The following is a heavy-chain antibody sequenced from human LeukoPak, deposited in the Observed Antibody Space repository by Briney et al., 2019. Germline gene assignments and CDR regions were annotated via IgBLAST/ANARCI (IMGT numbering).Heavy chain of an antibody. J-gene: IGHJ5*02. Sequence: GGSLRLSCAASGFTFSGYWMSWVRQAPGKGLEWVANIKVDGSEKNYVDSVKGRLTISRDNAKNSLYLQMNSLRAEDTAVYYCARGGRNLDPWGQGTLVTVSS. V-gene: IGHV3-7*01. CDR1: GFTFSGYW. CDR3: ARGGRNLDP. CDR2: IKVDGSEK. D-gene: IGHD1-14*01.